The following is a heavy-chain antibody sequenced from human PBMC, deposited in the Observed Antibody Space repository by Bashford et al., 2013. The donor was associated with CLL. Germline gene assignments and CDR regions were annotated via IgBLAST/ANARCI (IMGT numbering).Heavy chain of an antibody. CDR2: IYPGDSDT. CDR1: GYRLYQLL. V-gene: IGHV5-51*01. D-gene: IGHD6-19*01. J-gene: IGHJ6*02. CDR3: ARRIPSIAVAGNWMEDYYYYGMDV. Sequence: GESLKISCKGSGYRLYQLLDRLGAPDARKGLEWMGIIYPGDSDTRYSPSFQGQVTISADKSISTAYLQWSSLKASDTAMYYCARRIPSIAVAGNWMEDYYYYGMDVWGQGTTVTVSS.